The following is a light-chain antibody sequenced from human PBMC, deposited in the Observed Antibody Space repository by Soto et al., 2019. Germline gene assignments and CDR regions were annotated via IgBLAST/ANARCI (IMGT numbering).Light chain of an antibody. Sequence: QSVLTQPPSVSVAPGQRVTISCTGSSSNIGAGYDVHWYQQLPGTAPKLLIYGNSNRPSRVPDRFSGSKSGTSASLAITGLQAEDEADYYCQSYDSSLIYVFGTGTKVTVL. CDR3: QSYDSSLIYV. CDR2: GNS. CDR1: SSNIGAGYD. V-gene: IGLV1-40*01. J-gene: IGLJ1*01.